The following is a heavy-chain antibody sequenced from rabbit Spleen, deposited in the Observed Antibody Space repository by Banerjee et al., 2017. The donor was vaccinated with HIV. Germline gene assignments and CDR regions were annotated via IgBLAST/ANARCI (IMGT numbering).Heavy chain of an antibody. CDR2: IYPGFGIT. CDR3: ARNYKGAWDF. J-gene: IGHJ6*01. CDR1: GVDLSSNA. D-gene: IGHD2-1*01. Sequence: QSLEESGGRLVTPGTPLTLTCKVSGVDLSSNAMSWVRQAPGKGLEWIGDIYPGFGITNYANSVKGRFTISSDNAQNTVDLQMNSLTAADTATYFCARNYKGAWDFWGPGPLVTVS. V-gene: IGHV1S64*01.